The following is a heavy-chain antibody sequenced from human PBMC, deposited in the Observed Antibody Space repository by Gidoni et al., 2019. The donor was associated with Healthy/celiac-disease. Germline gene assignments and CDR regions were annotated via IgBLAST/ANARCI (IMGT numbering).Heavy chain of an antibody. CDR1: GFTFSSNG. V-gene: IGHV3-33*01. Sequence: QVQLVASGGGVVQPGRSLRLSCAASGFTFSSNGMNWVRQAPGKGLEWVAVIWYDGSKKYYADSVKGRFTISRDNSKNTLYLQMNSLRAEDTAVYYCARTPKRIGDAFDIWGQGTMVTVSS. CDR2: IWYDGSKK. D-gene: IGHD2-15*01. J-gene: IGHJ3*02. CDR3: ARTPKRIGDAFDI.